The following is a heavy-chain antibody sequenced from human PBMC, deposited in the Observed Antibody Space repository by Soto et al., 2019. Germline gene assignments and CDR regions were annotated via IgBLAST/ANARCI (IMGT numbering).Heavy chain of an antibody. V-gene: IGHV4-39*01. D-gene: IGHD1-26*01. CDR2: IYYNGIA. CDR3: KRRPKKIILGGAIDF. Sequence: PSETLSLTCSVSGGSLSSSYYFWGWILQPPGKGLELILTIYYNGIAYYTPSLKSRFTISLDTPSSHFSLKLSSVTPAHTAVYYCKRRPKKIILGGAIDFWGQGIPVTVSS. J-gene: IGHJ4*02. CDR1: GGSLSSSYYF.